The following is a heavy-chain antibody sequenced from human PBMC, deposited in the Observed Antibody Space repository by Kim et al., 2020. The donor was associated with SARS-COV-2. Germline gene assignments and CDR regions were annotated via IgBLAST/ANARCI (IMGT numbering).Heavy chain of an antibody. V-gene: IGHV3-53*01. CDR2: IYKNGTT. CDR1: GFTVSTNY. CDR3: VRQGSWSGMGYW. Sequence: GGSLRLSCAASGFTVSTNYLTWVHQAPGRGLEWVSCIYKNGTTENSDSVKGRFIISRNNSKNTVFFQMNSLRAHDTAAYYCVRQGSWSGMGYW. J-gene: IGHJ2*01.